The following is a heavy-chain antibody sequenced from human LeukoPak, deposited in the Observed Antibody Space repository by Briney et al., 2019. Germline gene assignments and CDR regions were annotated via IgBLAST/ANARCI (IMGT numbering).Heavy chain of an antibody. D-gene: IGHD3-3*01. CDR3: ARVGDTIFGVVIDY. Sequence: SETLSLTCAVYGGSFSSYYWSWLRQPAGKGLEWIGRIYTSGSTNYNPSLKSRVTMSVDTSKNQFSLKLSSVTAASTAVYYCARVGDTIFGVVIDYWGQGTLVTVSS. CDR2: IYTSGST. J-gene: IGHJ4*02. V-gene: IGHV4-59*10. CDR1: GGSFSSYY.